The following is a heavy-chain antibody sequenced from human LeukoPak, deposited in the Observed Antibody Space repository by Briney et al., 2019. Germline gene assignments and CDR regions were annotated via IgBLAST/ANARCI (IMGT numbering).Heavy chain of an antibody. CDR3: AKGRIKGYYYYGMDV. Sequence: PGRSLRLSCAASGFTFSSYGMHWVRQAPGKGLEWVAVISYDGSNKYYADSVKGRFTISRDNSKNTLYLQMNSLRAEDTAVYYCAKGRIKGYYYYGMDVWGQGTTVTVSS. CDR2: ISYDGSNK. J-gene: IGHJ6*02. CDR1: GFTFSSYG. V-gene: IGHV3-30*18. D-gene: IGHD2-15*01.